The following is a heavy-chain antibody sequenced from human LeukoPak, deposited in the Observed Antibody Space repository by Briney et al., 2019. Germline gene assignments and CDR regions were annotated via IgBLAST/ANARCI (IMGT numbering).Heavy chain of an antibody. CDR3: ARYTRGRNGMDV. V-gene: IGHV4-59*08. CDR2: IYYSGST. D-gene: IGHD1-26*01. J-gene: IGHJ6*02. CDR1: GVSITSYY. Sequence: KPPETLSLTCSVSGVSITSYYWSWIRQPPRKGLEWIGYIYYSGSTNYNPSLKSRVTISVDTSRNQFSLKLSSVTAADTAVYYCARYTRGRNGMDVWGQGTTVTVSS.